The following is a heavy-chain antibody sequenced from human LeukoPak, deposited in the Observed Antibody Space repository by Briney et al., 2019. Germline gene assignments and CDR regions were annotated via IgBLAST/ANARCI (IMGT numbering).Heavy chain of an antibody. Sequence: PSETLSLTCTVSGGSISTYYWSWIRQPPGKGLEWIGYIYYSGSTNYNPSLKSRVTISVDTSKNQFPLNLSSVTAADTAVYYCARAVLSGYVDYWGQGTLVAVSS. CDR1: GGSISTYY. D-gene: IGHD2-15*01. J-gene: IGHJ4*02. V-gene: IGHV4-59*01. CDR3: ARAVLSGYVDY. CDR2: IYYSGST.